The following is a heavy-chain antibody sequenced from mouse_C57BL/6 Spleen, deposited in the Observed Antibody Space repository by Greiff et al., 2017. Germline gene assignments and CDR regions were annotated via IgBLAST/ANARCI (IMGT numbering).Heavy chain of an antibody. V-gene: IGHV1-69*01. D-gene: IGHD2-4*01. CDR2: IDPSDSYT. CDR3: ARGGDYDWFAY. Sequence: QVQLQQPGAELVMPGASVKLSCKASGYTFTSYWMHWVKQRPGQGLEWIGEIDPSDSYTNYIQKFKGKSTLTVDKSSSTAYMQLSSLTSEDSAVYYCARGGDYDWFAYWGQGTLVTVSA. CDR1: GYTFTSYW. J-gene: IGHJ3*01.